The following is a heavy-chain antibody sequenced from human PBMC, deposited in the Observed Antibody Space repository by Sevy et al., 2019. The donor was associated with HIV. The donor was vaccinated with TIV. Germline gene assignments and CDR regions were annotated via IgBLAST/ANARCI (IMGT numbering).Heavy chain of an antibody. J-gene: IGHJ6*02. V-gene: IGHV3-30*02. CDR2: IRYDGSNK. D-gene: IGHD5-18*01. Sequence: GGSLRLSCAASGFTFSSYGMHWVRQAPGKGLEWVAFIRYDGSNKYYVDSVKGRFTISRDNSKNTLYLQMNSLRAEDTAVYYCAKEGGYSYGSKGAYYYYYYGMDVWGQGTTVTVSS. CDR3: AKEGGYSYGSKGAYYYYYYGMDV. CDR1: GFTFSSYG.